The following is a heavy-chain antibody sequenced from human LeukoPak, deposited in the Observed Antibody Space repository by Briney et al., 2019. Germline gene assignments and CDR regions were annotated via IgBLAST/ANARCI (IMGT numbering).Heavy chain of an antibody. V-gene: IGHV1-69*01. Sequence: SVKVSCKASGGTFSSYAINWGRQAPGQGLEWMGGITPILGTTNYAQKFQGRVTITADESTSTAYMELTSLRSEDTAVYYCAREAGAPARYYFDYWGQGTLVAVSS. J-gene: IGHJ4*02. CDR2: ITPILGTT. CDR1: GGTFSSYA. CDR3: AREAGAPARYYFDY. D-gene: IGHD1-26*01.